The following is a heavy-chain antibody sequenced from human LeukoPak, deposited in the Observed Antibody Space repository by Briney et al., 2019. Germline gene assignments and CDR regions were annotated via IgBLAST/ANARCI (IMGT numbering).Heavy chain of an antibody. D-gene: IGHD3-16*02. CDR2: ISSSSSTI. V-gene: IGHV3-48*04. CDR1: GFTFSSYS. CDR3: ARVRLGELSTIDF. Sequence: GGSLRLSCAASGFTFSSYSMNWVRQAPGKGLEWVSYISSSSSTIYYADSVKGRFTISRDNAKNSLYLQMNSLRAEDTAVYYCARVRLGELSTIDFWGQGTLVTVSS. J-gene: IGHJ4*02.